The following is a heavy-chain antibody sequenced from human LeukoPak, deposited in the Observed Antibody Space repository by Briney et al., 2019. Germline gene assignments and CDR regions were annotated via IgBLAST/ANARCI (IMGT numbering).Heavy chain of an antibody. J-gene: IGHJ5*02. CDR1: GGSISGYY. D-gene: IGHD6-13*01. V-gene: IGHV4-59*01. CDR3: ARRVAVVGSNWFDP. Sequence: SETQSLTCTVSGGSISGYYWSWIRQPPGKGLEWIGYIYSSGSPNYTPSLKSRVTISVDTSKNQFSLMLKSVTAADTAVYYCARRVAVVGSNWFDPWGQGTMLTVSS. CDR2: IYSSGSP.